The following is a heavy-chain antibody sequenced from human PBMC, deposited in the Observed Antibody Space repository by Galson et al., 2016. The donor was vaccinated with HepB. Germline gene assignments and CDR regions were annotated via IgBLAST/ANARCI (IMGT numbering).Heavy chain of an antibody. CDR3: AREFALEMGGDY. Sequence: SLRLSCAASGFTFSRYNMNWVRQAPGKGLEGVSSISSGSSYIYYADSVKGRFTISRDNAKNSLYLQMNSLRAEDTAVYYCAREFALEMGGDYWGQGTLVTVSS. J-gene: IGHJ4*02. D-gene: IGHD5-24*01. CDR2: ISSGSSYI. V-gene: IGHV3-21*01. CDR1: GFTFSRYN.